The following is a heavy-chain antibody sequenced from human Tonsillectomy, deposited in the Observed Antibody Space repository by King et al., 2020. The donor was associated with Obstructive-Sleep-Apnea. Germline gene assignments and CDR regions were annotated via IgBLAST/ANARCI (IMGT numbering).Heavy chain of an antibody. J-gene: IGHJ6*02. CDR2: IHYSGST. Sequence: QLQESGPGLVKPSGTLSLTCTVSGGAISGSSYYWGWIRQPPGKGLEWFGSIHYSGSTDYNPSLKSRVTISVDTSKNQFSLKLRSVTAADTAVYYCLGYYDSSGYSYDEDYYYGMDVWGQGTTVSVSS. D-gene: IGHD3-22*01. CDR1: GGAISGSSYY. V-gene: IGHV4-39*07. CDR3: LGYYDSSGYSYDEDYYYGMDV.